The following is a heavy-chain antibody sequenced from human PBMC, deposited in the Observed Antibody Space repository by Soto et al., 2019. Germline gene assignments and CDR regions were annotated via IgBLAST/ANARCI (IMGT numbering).Heavy chain of an antibody. V-gene: IGHV3-23*01. CDR3: AKDLRYSSGWYPYYFDY. D-gene: IGHD6-19*01. Sequence: PGGSLRLSCAASGFTFSSYAMSWVRQAPGKGLEWVSAISGSSGSTYYADSVKGRFTISRDNSKNTLYLQMNSLRAEDTAVYYCAKDLRYSSGWYPYYFDYWGQGTLVTVSS. CDR1: GFTFSSYA. J-gene: IGHJ4*02. CDR2: ISGSSGST.